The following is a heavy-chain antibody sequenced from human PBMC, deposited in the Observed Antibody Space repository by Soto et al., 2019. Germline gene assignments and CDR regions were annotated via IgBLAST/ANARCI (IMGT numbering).Heavy chain of an antibody. CDR2: MYHSGST. V-gene: IGHV4-30-2*01. CDR3: AKDLGQFLEWFSDPFDY. J-gene: IGHJ4*02. D-gene: IGHD3-3*01. Sequence: PSETLSLTCAVSGGSMSSGGYSWSWIRQPPGKGLEWIGYMYHSGSTYYNPSLKSRVAISIDRSKNQFSLKLSSVTAADTAVYYCAKDLGQFLEWFSDPFDYWGQGTLVTVSS. CDR1: GGSMSSGGYS.